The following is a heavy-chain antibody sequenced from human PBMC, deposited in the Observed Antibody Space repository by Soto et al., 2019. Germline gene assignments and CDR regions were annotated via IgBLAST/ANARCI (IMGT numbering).Heavy chain of an antibody. J-gene: IGHJ5*02. V-gene: IGHV4-31*03. D-gene: IGHD2-2*01. CDR3: AGGDCSGTSCYFFDP. CDR1: GGSISSGGYY. CDR2: IYYSGTT. Sequence: SETLSLTCTVSGGSISSGGYYWSWIRQHPGKGLEWIGYIYYSGTTYYNPYLKSRVIISVDTSKNQFSLKLSSVTAADTAVYYCAGGDCSGTSCYFFDPWGQGTLVTVSS.